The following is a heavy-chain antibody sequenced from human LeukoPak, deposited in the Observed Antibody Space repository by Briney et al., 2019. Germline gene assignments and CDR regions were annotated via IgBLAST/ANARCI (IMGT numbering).Heavy chain of an antibody. CDR1: RFSVSSKY. D-gene: IGHD4-17*01. Sequence: GGSLRLSCAASRFSVSSKYMSWVRQAPGKGLEWVSLIYSGDITYYADSVKGRFTISRDNSKNTLYLQMNSLRAEDTAVYYCARQYGDYFDYWGQGTLVTVSS. V-gene: IGHV3-53*01. CDR3: ARQYGDYFDY. J-gene: IGHJ4*02. CDR2: IYSGDIT.